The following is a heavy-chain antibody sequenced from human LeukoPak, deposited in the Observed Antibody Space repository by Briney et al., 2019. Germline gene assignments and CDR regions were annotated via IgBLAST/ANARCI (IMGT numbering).Heavy chain of an antibody. CDR1: GFTFDDYA. CDR3: ATSIVGANFFTFDD. V-gene: IGHV3-43D*03. D-gene: IGHD1-26*01. Sequence: GESLRLSCAASGFTFDDYAMHWVRQAPGKGLEWVSLISWDGGYIYYADSVKGRFTISRDNSKNSLYLQMNSLRAEDTALYYCATSIVGANFFTFDDWGQGTLVTVSS. CDR2: ISWDGGYI. J-gene: IGHJ4*02.